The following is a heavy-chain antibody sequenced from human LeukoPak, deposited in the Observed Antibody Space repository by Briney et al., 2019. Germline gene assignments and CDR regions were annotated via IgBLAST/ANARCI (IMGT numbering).Heavy chain of an antibody. CDR1: GFSFRSYG. V-gene: IGHV3-30*02. D-gene: IGHD3-3*01. J-gene: IGHJ4*02. CDR3: AKDEIFGSSWTFDY. CDR2: IRSDGTIK. Sequence: GGSLRLSCAASGFSFRSYGMHWVRQAPGKGLEWVAFIRSDGTIKYYADSVKGRFTISRDNSKNTLYLQMNSLRAEDTAVYYCAKDEIFGSSWTFDYWGQGTLVTVSS.